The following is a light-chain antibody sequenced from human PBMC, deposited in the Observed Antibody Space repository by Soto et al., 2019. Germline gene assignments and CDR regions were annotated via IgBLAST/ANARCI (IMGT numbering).Light chain of an antibody. CDR2: DVT. CDR1: SSDVGGYDY. Sequence: QSVLTQPRSVSGSPGQSVTISCTGTSSDVGGYDYVSWYQQHPGKAPKLMIYDVTKRPSGVPDRFSGSKSGNAAFLTISGLQAEDEADYYCQSYDSSLSGSVFGGGTKLTVL. CDR3: QSYDSSLSGSV. V-gene: IGLV2-11*01. J-gene: IGLJ2*01.